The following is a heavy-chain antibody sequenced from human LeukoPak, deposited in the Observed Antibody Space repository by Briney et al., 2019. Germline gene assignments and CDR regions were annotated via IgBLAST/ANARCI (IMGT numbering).Heavy chain of an antibody. Sequence: GGSLRLSCAASGFTFSGSAMHWVRQASGKGLEWVGRIRSKANSYATAYAASVKGRFTISRDDSKNTAYLQMNSLKTEDTAVYYRAKEDYGDYANYMDVWGKGTTVTVSS. V-gene: IGHV3-73*01. CDR2: IRSKANSYAT. D-gene: IGHD4-17*01. J-gene: IGHJ6*03. CDR3: AKEDYGDYANYMDV. CDR1: GFTFSGSA.